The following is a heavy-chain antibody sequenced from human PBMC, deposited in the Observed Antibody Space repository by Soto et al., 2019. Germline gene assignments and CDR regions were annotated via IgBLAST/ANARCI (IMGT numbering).Heavy chain of an antibody. CDR2: IYYSGST. Sequence: SETLSLTCTVSGDSISSGGYYWSWIRQHPGKGLEWIGYIYYSGSTYYNPSLKSRVTISVDTSKNQFSLKLSSVTAADTAVYYCARGVSCSGGSCYSGDAFDIWGQGTMVTVSS. CDR1: GDSISSGGYY. D-gene: IGHD2-15*01. V-gene: IGHV4-31*03. J-gene: IGHJ3*02. CDR3: ARGVSCSGGSCYSGDAFDI.